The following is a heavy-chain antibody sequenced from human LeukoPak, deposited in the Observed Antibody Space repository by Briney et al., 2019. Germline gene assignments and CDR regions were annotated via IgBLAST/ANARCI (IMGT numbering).Heavy chain of an antibody. CDR2: INHSGST. CDR3: ARDWGTSGSYLY. Sequence: SETLSLTCAVYGGSFSGYYWSWIRQPPGKGLEWIGEINHSGSTNYNPSLKSRVTISVDTSKNQFSLKLSSVTAADTAVYYCARDWGTSGSYLYWGQGTLVTVSS. D-gene: IGHD1-26*01. CDR1: GGSFSGYY. J-gene: IGHJ4*02. V-gene: IGHV4-34*01.